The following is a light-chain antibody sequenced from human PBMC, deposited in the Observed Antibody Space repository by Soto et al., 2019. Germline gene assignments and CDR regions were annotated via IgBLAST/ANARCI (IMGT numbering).Light chain of an antibody. CDR3: QQCGSSPRT. V-gene: IGKV3-20*01. CDR1: QSVRSSY. CDR2: AAS. Sequence: IVLTQSPDTQSLSPGESATLSCRASQSVRSSYLAWYQQTPGQTPRLLIYAASSRATGIPDRFSGSVSGTDGSITISRLEEEDGAVYYGQQCGSSPRTFGQGTKVDIK. J-gene: IGKJ1*01.